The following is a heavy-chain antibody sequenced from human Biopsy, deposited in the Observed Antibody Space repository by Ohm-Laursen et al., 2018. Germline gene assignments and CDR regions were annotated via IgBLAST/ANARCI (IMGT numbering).Heavy chain of an antibody. CDR3: ARHAPSYSGSYWRYFDL. CDR2: IYYTGST. J-gene: IGHJ2*01. D-gene: IGHD1-26*01. CDR1: GGSISSYY. Sequence: TLSPTCTVSGGSISSYYWSWIRQPPGKGLEWIGYIYYTGSTNYNPSLKSRVTISVDTSMNHISLRLTSLTAADTAVYYCARHAPSYSGSYWRYFDLWGRGTLVTVSS. V-gene: IGHV4-59*08.